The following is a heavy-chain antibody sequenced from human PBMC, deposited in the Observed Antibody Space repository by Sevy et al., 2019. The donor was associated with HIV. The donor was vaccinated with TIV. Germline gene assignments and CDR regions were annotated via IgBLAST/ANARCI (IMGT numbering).Heavy chain of an antibody. D-gene: IGHD2-2*01. CDR3: ARTLLILKPGALNWFDP. J-gene: IGHJ5*02. CDR1: GFIFSSYW. V-gene: IGHV3-7*01. CDR2: IKQDGSEK. Sequence: GGSLRLSCAASGFIFSSYWMSWVRQAPGKGLEWVANIKQDGSEKYYVDSVKGRFTISRDNAKNSLYLQMNSLRAEDMAVYFCARTLLILKPGALNWFDPWGQGTLVTVSS.